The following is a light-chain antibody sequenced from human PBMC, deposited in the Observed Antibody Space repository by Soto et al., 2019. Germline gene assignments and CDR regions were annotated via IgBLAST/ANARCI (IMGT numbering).Light chain of an antibody. CDR1: SSNIGSNP. CDR2: TSD. CDR3: ASWDDSLNGWV. J-gene: IGLJ3*02. V-gene: IGLV1-44*01. Sequence: QSVLTQPPSASGTPGQRVTISCSGSSSNIGSNPVNWYQQIPGTAPKLLLHTSDQRPSGVPGRFSGSKSGTSASLAISGLQSEDEADYYCASWDDSLNGWVFGGGTKLTVL.